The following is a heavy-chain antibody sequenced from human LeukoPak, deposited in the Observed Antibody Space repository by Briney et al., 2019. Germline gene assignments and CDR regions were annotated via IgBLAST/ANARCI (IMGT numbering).Heavy chain of an antibody. V-gene: IGHV1-2*02. CDR3: AREPTIFGVVGDY. CDR2: INPNSGGT. D-gene: IGHD3-3*01. CDR1: GYTFSSYG. Sequence: ASVKVSCKASGYTFSSYGISWVRQAPGQGLEWMGWINPNSGGTNYAQKFQGRVTMTRDTSISTAYMELSRLRSDDTAVYYCAREPTIFGVVGDYWGQGTLVTVSS. J-gene: IGHJ4*02.